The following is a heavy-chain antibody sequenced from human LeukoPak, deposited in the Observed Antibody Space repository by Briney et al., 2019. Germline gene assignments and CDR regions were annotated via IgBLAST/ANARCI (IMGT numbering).Heavy chain of an antibody. Sequence: GGSLRLSCAASGFTFSSYAMSWVRQAPGKGLEWVTAISGSGGSTYYADSVKGRFTISRDNSKNTLYLQMNSLRAEDTAVYYCAKDRSGSYPGQPYYYYMDVWGKGTSVTVSS. J-gene: IGHJ6*03. CDR1: GFTFSSYA. CDR3: AKDRSGSYPGQPYYYYMDV. V-gene: IGHV3-23*01. D-gene: IGHD1-26*01. CDR2: ISGSGGST.